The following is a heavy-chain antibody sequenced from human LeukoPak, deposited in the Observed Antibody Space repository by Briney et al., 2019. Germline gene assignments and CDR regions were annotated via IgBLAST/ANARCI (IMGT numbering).Heavy chain of an antibody. D-gene: IGHD5-12*01. V-gene: IGHV3-9*01. CDR2: ISWNSGSI. Sequence: GGSLRLSCAASGFTFYDYAMHWARQAPGKGLEWVSGISWNSGSIGYADSVKGRFTISRDNAKNSLYLQMNSLRAEDTALYYCAKDGGYDPYYFDYWGQGTLVTVSS. CDR1: GFTFYDYA. J-gene: IGHJ4*02. CDR3: AKDGGYDPYYFDY.